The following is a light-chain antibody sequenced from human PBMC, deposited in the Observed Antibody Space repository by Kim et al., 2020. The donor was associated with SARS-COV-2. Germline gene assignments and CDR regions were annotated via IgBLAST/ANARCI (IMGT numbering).Light chain of an antibody. V-gene: IGKV1-5*03. CDR2: LAS. Sequence: DIQMTQSPSTLSASMGDRVTITCRASENIDTYLAWYQQKPGRAPRLLIYLASNLENGVPSRFSGTGSGTEFSLSITSLQPDDFATYYCQHYSRFPYTFGQGTKLE. J-gene: IGKJ2*01. CDR3: QHYSRFPYT. CDR1: ENIDTY.